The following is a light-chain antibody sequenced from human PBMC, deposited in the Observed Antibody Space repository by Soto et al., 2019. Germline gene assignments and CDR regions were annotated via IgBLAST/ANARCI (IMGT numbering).Light chain of an antibody. CDR1: QSVSSY. Sequence: EIVLTQSPATLSLSPGERATLSCRASQSVSSYLAWYQHKPCQAPRRLIYDASNRATGIPARFSGSGSGTDFTLTISSLEPEDFAVYYCQQRSNWPPWTFGQGTKVEIK. CDR2: DAS. CDR3: QQRSNWPPWT. V-gene: IGKV3-11*01. J-gene: IGKJ1*01.